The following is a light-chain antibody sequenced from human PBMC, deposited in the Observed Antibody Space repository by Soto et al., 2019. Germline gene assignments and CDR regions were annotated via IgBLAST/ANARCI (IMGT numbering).Light chain of an antibody. Sequence: IQMTQSPSSISASVGDRVTITCRASQGISSWLVWYQQKPGKAPKLLIYAASTLQSGVPSRFSGSGSGTDFTLTISCLQSEDFATYYCQQYYSYPTFGQGTRLEIK. CDR3: QQYYSYPT. J-gene: IGKJ5*01. CDR1: QGISSW. CDR2: AAS. V-gene: IGKV1-8*01.